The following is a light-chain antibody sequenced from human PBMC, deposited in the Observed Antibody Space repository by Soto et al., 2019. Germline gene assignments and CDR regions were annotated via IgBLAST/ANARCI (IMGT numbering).Light chain of an antibody. CDR3: QSYDSSLNGYV. V-gene: IGLV1-40*01. CDR1: SSNIGGAYD. J-gene: IGLJ1*01. Sequence: QAVLRQPPSVSGAPGQRVTISCTGSSSNIGGAYDVHWYQQHPGTAPKLLIYANNYRPSGVPDRFSGSKSGTSASLAITGLQAEDEADYYCQSYDSSLNGYVFGTGTKVTVL. CDR2: ANN.